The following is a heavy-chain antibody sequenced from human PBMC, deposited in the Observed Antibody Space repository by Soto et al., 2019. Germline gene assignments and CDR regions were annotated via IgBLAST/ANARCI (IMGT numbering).Heavy chain of an antibody. Sequence: QVTLKESGPVLVKPTETLTLRCTVSGLSITDSEMGVSWIRQPPGQPLEWLAHIDSSGEKSYRTFLKSRLAISKDTSKSQIVLTMTNMDPADTATYYCARRHLAVAVSPWFDPWGQGIPVLVSS. CDR3: ARRHLAVAVSPWFDP. CDR1: GLSITDSEMG. CDR2: IDSSGEK. V-gene: IGHV2-26*01. J-gene: IGHJ5*02. D-gene: IGHD6-19*01.